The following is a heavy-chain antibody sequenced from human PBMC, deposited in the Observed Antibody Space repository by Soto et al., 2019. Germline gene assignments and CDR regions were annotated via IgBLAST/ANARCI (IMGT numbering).Heavy chain of an antibody. J-gene: IGHJ4*02. CDR3: AKEYGSTWIDH. CDR1: GFTFDDYA. Sequence: GGSLRLSCAASGFTFDDYAMHWVRQAPGKGLEWVSGISWNSGSIGYADSVKGRFTISRDNAKNSLYLQMNSLRDEDTAVYYCAKEYGSTWIDHWGQGTPVTVSS. CDR2: ISWNSGSI. V-gene: IGHV3-9*01. D-gene: IGHD6-13*01.